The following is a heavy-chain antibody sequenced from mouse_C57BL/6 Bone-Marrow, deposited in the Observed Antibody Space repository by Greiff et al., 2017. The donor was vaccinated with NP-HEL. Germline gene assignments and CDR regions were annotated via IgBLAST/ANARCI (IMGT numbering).Heavy chain of an antibody. CDR2: ISSGSSTI. Sequence: EVKLMESGGGLVQPGGSRKLSCAASGFTFSSFGMHWVRQAPEKGLEWVAYISSGSSTIYYADTVKGRFTISRDNPKNTLCLQMTSLRSEDTAMYYCARGGNYNYAMDYWGQGTSVTVSS. D-gene: IGHD2-1*01. CDR1: GFTFSSFG. J-gene: IGHJ4*01. CDR3: ARGGNYNYAMDY. V-gene: IGHV5-17*02.